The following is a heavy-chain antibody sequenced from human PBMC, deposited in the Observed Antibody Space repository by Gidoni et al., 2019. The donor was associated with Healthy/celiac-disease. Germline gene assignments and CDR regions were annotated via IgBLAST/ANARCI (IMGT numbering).Heavy chain of an antibody. D-gene: IGHD5-12*01. CDR1: SSYA. CDR2: ISYDGSNK. CDR3: ARDGVATIRNYYYYYMDV. Sequence: SSYAMHWVRQAPGKGLEWVAVISYDGSNKYYADSVKGRFTISRDNSKNTLYLQMNSLRAEDTAVYYCARDGVATIRNYYYYYMDVWGKGTTVTVSS. J-gene: IGHJ6*03. V-gene: IGHV3-30-3*01.